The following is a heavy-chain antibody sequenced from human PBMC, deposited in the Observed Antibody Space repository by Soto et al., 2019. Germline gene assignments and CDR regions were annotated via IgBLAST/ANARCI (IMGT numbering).Heavy chain of an antibody. CDR3: AKGSTYSFYFDH. V-gene: IGHV3-23*01. Sequence: GGSLRLSFVASGFSFSSYDMSWVRQAPGKGLEWVSFIIGNSGTTYYADSVKGRFTISRDNSKNTLYLQMSRLGAEDTAAYYCAKGSTYSFYFDHWGQGTLVTVYS. CDR1: GFSFSSYD. CDR2: IIGNSGTT. J-gene: IGHJ4*01. D-gene: IGHD5-18*01.